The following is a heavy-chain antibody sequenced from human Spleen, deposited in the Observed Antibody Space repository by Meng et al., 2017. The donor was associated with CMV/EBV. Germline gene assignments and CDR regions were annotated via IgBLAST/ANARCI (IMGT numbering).Heavy chain of an antibody. Sequence: CKAYGYTFTGYYMHWVRQAPGQGLEWMAWINPNSGGTNYAQKFQGRVTMTRDTSISTAYMELSRLRSDDTAVYYCARGDSYYYFDYWGQGTLVTVSS. CDR1: GYTFTGYY. CDR3: ARGDSYYYFDY. CDR2: INPNSGGT. V-gene: IGHV1-2*02. J-gene: IGHJ4*02. D-gene: IGHD3-10*01.